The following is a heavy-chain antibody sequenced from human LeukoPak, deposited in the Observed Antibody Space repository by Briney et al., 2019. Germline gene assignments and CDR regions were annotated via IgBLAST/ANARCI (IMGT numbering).Heavy chain of an antibody. CDR2: IYYSGSI. V-gene: IGHV4-59*01. D-gene: IGHD4-11*01. CDR3: ARLRGNYFPDY. CDR1: VGSMTGYY. J-gene: IGHJ4*02. Sequence: SETLSITCGVSVGSMTGYYWTWIRQPPGKGLEWIGYIYYSGSINYNPSLKSRITISVDTSKNQFSLKLSSVTAADTAVYYCARLRGNYFPDYWGQGTLVTVSS.